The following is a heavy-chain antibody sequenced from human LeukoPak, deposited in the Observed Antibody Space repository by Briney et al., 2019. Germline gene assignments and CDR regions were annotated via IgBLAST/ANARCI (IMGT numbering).Heavy chain of an antibody. CDR3: AREEADSSGYFDY. Sequence: GGSLRLSCAASRFTFSSYEMNWVRQAPGKGLEGVNYNSSRGSTIYYADSVKGRFTISRDNAKNSLYLQMNSLRAADTAVYYCAREEADSSGYFDYWGQGTLVTVSS. D-gene: IGHD3-22*01. V-gene: IGHV3-48*03. CDR1: RFTFSSYE. CDR2: NSSRGSTI. J-gene: IGHJ4*02.